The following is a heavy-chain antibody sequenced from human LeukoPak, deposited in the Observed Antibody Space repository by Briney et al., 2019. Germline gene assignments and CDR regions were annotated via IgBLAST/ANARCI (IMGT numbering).Heavy chain of an antibody. D-gene: IGHD3-16*02. V-gene: IGHV4-31*03. CDR1: GGSISSGGYY. CDR2: IYYSGST. J-gene: IGHJ4*02. CDR3: ARGRAYDYVWGSYRYTPRFDY. Sequence: SETLSLTCTVSGGSISSGGYYWSWIRQHPGKGLEWIGYIYYSGSTYYNPSLKSRVTISVDTSKNQFSLKLSSVTAADTAVYCCARGRAYDYVWGSYRYTPRFDYWGQGTLVTVSS.